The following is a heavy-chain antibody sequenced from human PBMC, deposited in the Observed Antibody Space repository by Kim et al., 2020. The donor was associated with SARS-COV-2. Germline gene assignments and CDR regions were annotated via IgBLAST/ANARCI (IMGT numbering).Heavy chain of an antibody. J-gene: IGHJ4*02. CDR3: TRYDSRTY. Sequence: GGSLRLSCAASGFTFSDSAMHWVRQASGKGLEWVGRIRGKASNYATLYAASVKGRFTISRDDSKNTAYLQMNSLKTEDTAVYYCTRYDSRTYWGQGTLVTVSS. CDR2: IRGKASNYAT. D-gene: IGHD3-22*01. V-gene: IGHV3-73*01. CDR1: GFTFSDSA.